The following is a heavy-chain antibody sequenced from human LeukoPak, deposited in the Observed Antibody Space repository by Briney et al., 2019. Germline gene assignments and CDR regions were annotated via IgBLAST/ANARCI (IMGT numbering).Heavy chain of an antibody. Sequence: SETLSLTCTVSGGSISSSSYYWGWIRQPPGKGLEWIGSIYYSGSTYYNPSLKGRVTISVDTSKNQFSLKLSSVTAADTAVYYCARDSITMVRGVLDYWGQGTLVTVSS. D-gene: IGHD3-10*01. V-gene: IGHV4-39*07. J-gene: IGHJ4*02. CDR1: GGSISSSSYY. CDR2: IYYSGST. CDR3: ARDSITMVRGVLDY.